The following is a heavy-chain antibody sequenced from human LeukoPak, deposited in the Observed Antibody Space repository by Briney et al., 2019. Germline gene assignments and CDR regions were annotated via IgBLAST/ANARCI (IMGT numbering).Heavy chain of an antibody. CDR1: GFTFSSYS. V-gene: IGHV3-21*01. J-gene: IGHJ4*02. CDR3: ARDPRGITGTTEYDY. Sequence: GGSLRLSCAASGFTFSSYSMNWVRQAPGKGLEWVSSISSSSSYIYYADSVKGRFTISRDNAKNSLYLQMNSLRAEDTAVCYCARDPRGITGTTEYDYWGQGTLVTVSS. D-gene: IGHD1-7*01. CDR2: ISSSSSYI.